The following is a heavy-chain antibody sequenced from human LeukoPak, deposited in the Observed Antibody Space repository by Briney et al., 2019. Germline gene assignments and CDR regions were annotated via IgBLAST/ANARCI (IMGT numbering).Heavy chain of an antibody. Sequence: ASVKVSCKASGYTFTSYGISWVRQAPGQGLEWMGWISAYNGNTNYAQKLQGRVTMTTDTSTSTAYMELRSLRSDDTAVYYCARDTYYYDSSGYSGWFDPWGQGTLVTVSS. V-gene: IGHV1-18*01. D-gene: IGHD3-22*01. CDR2: ISAYNGNT. CDR1: GYTFTSYG. J-gene: IGHJ5*02. CDR3: ARDTYYYDSSGYSGWFDP.